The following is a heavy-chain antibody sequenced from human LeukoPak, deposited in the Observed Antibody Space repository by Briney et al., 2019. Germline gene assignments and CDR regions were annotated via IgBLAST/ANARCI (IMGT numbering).Heavy chain of an antibody. CDR2: IYYSGST. V-gene: IGHV4-59*01. J-gene: IGHJ4*02. D-gene: IGHD3-9*01. Sequence: SETLSLTCTVSGGSISSYYWSWIRQPPGKGLEWIGYIYYSGSTNYNPSLKSRVTILVDTSKNQFSLKLSSVTAADTAVYYCAREAYVSYYDILTGSSPSLHFDYWGQGTLVTVSS. CDR3: AREAYVSYYDILTGSSPSLHFDY. CDR1: GGSISSYY.